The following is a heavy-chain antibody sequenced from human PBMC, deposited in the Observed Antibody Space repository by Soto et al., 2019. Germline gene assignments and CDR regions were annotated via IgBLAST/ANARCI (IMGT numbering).Heavy chain of an antibody. Sequence: QVQLVESGGGVVQPGRSLRLSCAASGFTFSNYTMHWVRQAPGKGLEWVAVISYDGSNKYYADSVKGRFTISRDNSKNMQYLQMNSLRAEDTAIYYCAKSEITIYGVDMDVWGQGTTVTVSS. CDR3: AKSEITIYGVDMDV. D-gene: IGHD3-3*01. J-gene: IGHJ6*02. V-gene: IGHV3-30-3*02. CDR1: GFTFSNYT. CDR2: ISYDGSNK.